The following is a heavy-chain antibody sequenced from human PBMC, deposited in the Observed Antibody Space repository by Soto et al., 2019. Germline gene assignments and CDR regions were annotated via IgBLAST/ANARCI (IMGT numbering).Heavy chain of an antibody. CDR1: GGTFSSFG. CDR3: AREASGYDF. J-gene: IGHJ1*01. D-gene: IGHD5-12*01. V-gene: IGHV1-69*13. CDR2: IIPVFGRP. Sequence: SVKVSCKASGGTFSSFGISWVRQAPGQGLEWMGGIIPVFGRPNYAQRFRGRLTITADESTNTSYMELIDLTSEDTAVYYCAREASGYDFWGQGTQVTV.